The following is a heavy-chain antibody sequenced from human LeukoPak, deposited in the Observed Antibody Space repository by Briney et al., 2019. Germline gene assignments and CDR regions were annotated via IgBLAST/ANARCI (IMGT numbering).Heavy chain of an antibody. CDR2: IGVTGDT. CDR3: TKEFCGSRAACAGGSYYDF. J-gene: IGHJ2*01. CDR1: GFTFSKDD. V-gene: IGHV3-13*01. Sequence: GGSLRLSCAASGFTFSKDDFHWVRQAPGTGLEWVASIGVTGDTYYADSVKGRFTISREDAANSLYLQIRSLGAGDTALYYCTKEFCGSRAACAGGSYYDFWGRGALVTVSS. D-gene: IGHD2-15*01.